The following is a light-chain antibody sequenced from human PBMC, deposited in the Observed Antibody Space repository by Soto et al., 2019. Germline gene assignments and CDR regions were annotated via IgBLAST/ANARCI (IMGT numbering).Light chain of an antibody. Sequence: VLTQPPSASSTPGQTVTISCSGSTSNIGTFYVYWYQHLPGTAPKLLIYLGDQRASGVSDRFSGSKSGTSASLAINGLRSDDEADYYCAAWDDNLNAYVFGSGTKGTVL. V-gene: IGLV1-47*02. J-gene: IGLJ1*01. CDR1: TSNIGTFY. CDR3: AAWDDNLNAYV. CDR2: LGD.